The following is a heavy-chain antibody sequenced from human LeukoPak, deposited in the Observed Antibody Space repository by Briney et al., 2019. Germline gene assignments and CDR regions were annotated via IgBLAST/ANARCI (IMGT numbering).Heavy chain of an antibody. J-gene: IGHJ4*02. V-gene: IGHV1-46*01. CDR3: ARVGYYESSGYYEY. CDR2: INPSGGSA. Sequence: ASVKVSCKASGYTFTNYYMHWVRQAPGQGLEWMGRINPSGGSANYAQKFQGRVTMTRDTSTSTVYMELSSLRSDDTAVYYCARVGYYESSGYYEYWGQGTLVTVSS. D-gene: IGHD3-22*01. CDR1: GYTFTNYY.